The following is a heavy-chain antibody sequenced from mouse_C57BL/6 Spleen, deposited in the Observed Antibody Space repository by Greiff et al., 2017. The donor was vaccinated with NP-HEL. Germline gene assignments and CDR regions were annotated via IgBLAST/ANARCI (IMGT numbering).Heavy chain of an antibody. J-gene: IGHJ4*01. CDR2: IDPSDSYT. V-gene: IGHV1-69*01. CDR1: GYTFTSYW. Sequence: QVQLQQPGAELVMPGASVKLSCKASGYTFTSYWMHWVKQRPGQGLEWIGEIDPSDSYTNYNQKFKGKSTLTVDKSSSTAYMQLSSLTSEDSAVYYCARGGLLLPMDYWGQGTSVTVSS. D-gene: IGHD2-3*01. CDR3: ARGGLLLPMDY.